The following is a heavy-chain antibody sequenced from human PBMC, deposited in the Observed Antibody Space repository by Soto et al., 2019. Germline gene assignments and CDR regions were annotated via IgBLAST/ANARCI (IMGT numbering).Heavy chain of an antibody. J-gene: IGHJ4*01. CDR1: GFTFNKYA. V-gene: IGHV3-23*01. D-gene: IGHD4-17*01. CDR3: APTRYDYGDDAVGY. CDR2: ISGSSSTT. Sequence: PGWSLRLSCVAPGFTFNKYAMTWVRQAPGKGLEWVSSISGSSSTTYYADSVKGRFTISRDNSKNTVYLHMNTLSTEDTAVYYCAPTRYDYGDDAVGYWGQGTLVTVSS.